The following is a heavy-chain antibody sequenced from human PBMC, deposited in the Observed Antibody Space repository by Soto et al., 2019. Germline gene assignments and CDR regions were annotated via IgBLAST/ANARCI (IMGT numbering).Heavy chain of an antibody. CDR3: AKGQGARQRRVLDDAFDI. D-gene: IGHD6-13*01. J-gene: IGHJ3*02. V-gene: IGHV3-9*01. Sequence: EVQLVESGGGLVQPGRSLRLSCAASGFTFDDYAMHWVRQAPGKGLEWVSGISWNSGSIGYADSVKGRFTIARDNAKNSLYLQMNSLRAEDTALYYCAKGQGARQRRVLDDAFDIWGQGTMVTVSS. CDR2: ISWNSGSI. CDR1: GFTFDDYA.